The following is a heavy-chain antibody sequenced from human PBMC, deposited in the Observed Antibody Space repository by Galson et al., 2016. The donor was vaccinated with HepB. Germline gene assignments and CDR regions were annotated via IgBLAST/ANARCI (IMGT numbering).Heavy chain of an antibody. CDR3: ARDEASRPGIDF. J-gene: IGHJ4*02. CDR2: IYHRGTT. V-gene: IGHV4-4*02. Sequence: SETLSLTCSVSGDSISSPYWWTWVRQTPGKGLEWIGAIYHRGTTHYNPSLKSRVTISVDTSNNHFSLMLTSMTAADTAVYFCARDEASRPGIDFWGQGTLVTVSS. D-gene: IGHD6-6*01. CDR1: GDSISSPYW.